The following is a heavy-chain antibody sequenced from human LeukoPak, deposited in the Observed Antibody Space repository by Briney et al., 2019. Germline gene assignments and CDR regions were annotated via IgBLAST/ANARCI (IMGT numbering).Heavy chain of an antibody. CDR1: GYTFTSYG. V-gene: IGHV1-18*01. CDR3: ARDLEHCRNIICSNSAY. Sequence: ASVKVSCKAPGYTFTSYGISWVRQAPGQGLEWMGWISAYNGNTNYAQKFEGRVSMTTDTSTNTVYMDLRSLRSDDTAVYYCARDLEHCRNIICSNSAYWGQGTLVTVSS. D-gene: IGHD2-2*01. CDR2: ISAYNGNT. J-gene: IGHJ4*02.